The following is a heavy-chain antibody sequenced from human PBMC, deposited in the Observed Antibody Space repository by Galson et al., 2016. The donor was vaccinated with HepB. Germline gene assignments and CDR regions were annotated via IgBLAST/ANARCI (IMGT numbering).Heavy chain of an antibody. V-gene: IGHV3-21*01. CDR3: ARDKEDSSGYFGY. D-gene: IGHD3-22*01. CDR2: ISLSSSYI. CDR1: GFTFSKYS. Sequence: SLRLSCAASGFTFSKYSMNWVCQAPGMRLEWVSSISLSSSYIYYADSVQGRFTISRDNAKNSLYLQMNSLRAEDTAVYYCARDKEDSSGYFGYWGQGTLVTAAS. J-gene: IGHJ4*02.